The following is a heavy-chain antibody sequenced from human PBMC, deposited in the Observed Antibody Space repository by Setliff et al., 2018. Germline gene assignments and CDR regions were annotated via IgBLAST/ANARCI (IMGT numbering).Heavy chain of an antibody. CDR2: MYSSGTT. CDR1: SGSISTSNYF. J-gene: IGHJ4*02. CDR3: AGLYRDGWNYFDS. V-gene: IGHV4-39*02. D-gene: IGHD2-2*02. Sequence: SETLSLTCIVSSGSISTSNYFWGWVRQPPGRGLEWIGSMYSSGTTNYNPSLKSRVTMSVDTSKSLLSLKLSSVTTTDTAVYYCAGLYRDGWNYFDSWGQGTLVTVSS.